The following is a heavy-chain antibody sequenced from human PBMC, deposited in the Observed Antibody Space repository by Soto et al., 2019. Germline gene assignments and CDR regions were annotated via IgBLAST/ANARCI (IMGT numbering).Heavy chain of an antibody. CDR3: ARHLFESSGYRYFDL. J-gene: IGHJ4*02. CDR1: GYTFTDYW. CDR2: IYPGDSAT. D-gene: IGHD3-22*01. Sequence: PGQSLKISCKGSGYTFTDYWIGWVLQLPGKGLEWMGIIYPGDSATKYSPSFQGHVTITVDKSNSTAYLQWGSLKASDTAMYYCARHLFESSGYRYFDLWGQGTLVTVSS. V-gene: IGHV5-51*01.